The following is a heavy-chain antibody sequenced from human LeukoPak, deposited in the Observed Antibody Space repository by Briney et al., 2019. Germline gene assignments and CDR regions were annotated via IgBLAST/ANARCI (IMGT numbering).Heavy chain of an antibody. J-gene: IGHJ4*02. V-gene: IGHV3-15*01. CDR1: GFTFTDAW. CDR2: IKSKTDGGTT. D-gene: IGHD3-22*01. CDR3: TTEYYYDSSGYYGD. Sequence: PGGSLRLSCAGSGFTFTDAWMSWVRQAPGKGLEWVGRIKSKTDGGTTDYAAPVKGRFTISRDDSKNTLYLQMNSLKTEDTAVYYCTTEYYYDSSGYYGDWGQGTLVTVSS.